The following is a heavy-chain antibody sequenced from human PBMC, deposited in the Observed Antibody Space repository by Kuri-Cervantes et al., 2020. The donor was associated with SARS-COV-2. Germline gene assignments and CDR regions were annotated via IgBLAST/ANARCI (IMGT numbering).Heavy chain of an antibody. Sequence: SETLSLTCAVYGGSFSGYYWSWIRQPPGKGLEWIGEINHSGSTSYNPSLKSRVTISVDTSKNQFSLKLSSVTAADTAMYYCARSRRVWFDPWGQGTLVTVSS. V-gene: IGHV4-34*01. CDR2: INHSGST. D-gene: IGHD1-14*01. J-gene: IGHJ5*02. CDR1: GGSFSGYY. CDR3: ARSRRVWFDP.